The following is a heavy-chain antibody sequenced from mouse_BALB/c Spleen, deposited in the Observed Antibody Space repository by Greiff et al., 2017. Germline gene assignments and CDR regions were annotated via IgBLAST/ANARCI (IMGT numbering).Heavy chain of an antibody. D-gene: IGHD2-4*01. V-gene: IGHV5-6-5*01. CDR2: ISSGGST. J-gene: IGHJ4*01. CDR3: AGGGLRRAMDY. Sequence: EVKLMESGGGLVQPGGSLKLSCAASGFTFSSYAMSWVRQTPEKRLEWVASISSGGSTNYPDSVKGRFTISSDNARNILYLQMSRLRSEDTAMYYCAGGGLRRAMDYWGQGTSVTVSS. CDR1: GFTFSSYA.